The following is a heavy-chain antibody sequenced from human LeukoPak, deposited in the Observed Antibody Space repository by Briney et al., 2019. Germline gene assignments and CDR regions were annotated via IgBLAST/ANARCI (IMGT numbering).Heavy chain of an antibody. CDR2: IYYREPT. J-gene: IGHJ4*02. CDR1: GHSNSSHY. CDR3: ARVGTTVNFDY. D-gene: IGHD1/OR15-1a*01. V-gene: IGHV4-59*11. Sequence: SETLSLTCTLSGHSNSSHYWRWLRQPPGRGVEWIGYIYYREPTNYLPSLKSRVTITRDTSKNQFSLKLSSVTAADTAVYYCARVGTTVNFDYWGQGTLVTVSA.